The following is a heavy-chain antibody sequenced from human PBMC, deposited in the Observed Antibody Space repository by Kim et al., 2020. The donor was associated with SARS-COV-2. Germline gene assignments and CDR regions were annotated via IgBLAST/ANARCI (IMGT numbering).Heavy chain of an antibody. CDR3: ARSGPYDSSGYYYDY. J-gene: IGHJ4*02. Sequence: QKFQGGVTITADESTSTAYMELSSLRSEDTAVYYCARSGPYDSSGYYYDYWGQGTLVTVSS. D-gene: IGHD3-22*01. V-gene: IGHV1-69*01.